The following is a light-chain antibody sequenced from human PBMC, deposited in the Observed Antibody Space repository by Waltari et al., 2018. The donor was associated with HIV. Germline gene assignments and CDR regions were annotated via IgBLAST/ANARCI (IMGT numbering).Light chain of an antibody. CDR3: SSYTSSSPYA. CDR2: DVS. V-gene: IGLV2-14*03. J-gene: IGLJ1*01. Sequence: QSALTQPASVSGSPGQSITLSCTGTSSDVGGYHYVSWYQQHPGKAPKLMIYDVSNRPSGVSNRFSGSKSGNTASLTISGLQAEDEADYYCSSYTSSSPYAFGTGTKVTVL. CDR1: SSDVGGYHY.